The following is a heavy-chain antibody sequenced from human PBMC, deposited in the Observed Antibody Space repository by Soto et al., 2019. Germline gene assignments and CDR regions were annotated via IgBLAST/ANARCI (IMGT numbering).Heavy chain of an antibody. D-gene: IGHD4-4*01. Sequence: SETLSLTCAVYGGSFSGYYWSWIRQPPGKGLEWIGGINHSGSTNYNPSLKSRVTISVDTSKNQFSLKLSSVTAADTAVYYCARERWTTVTTNWFDPWGQGTLVTVSS. CDR3: ARERWTTVTTNWFDP. CDR1: GGSFSGYY. J-gene: IGHJ5*02. V-gene: IGHV4-34*01. CDR2: INHSGST.